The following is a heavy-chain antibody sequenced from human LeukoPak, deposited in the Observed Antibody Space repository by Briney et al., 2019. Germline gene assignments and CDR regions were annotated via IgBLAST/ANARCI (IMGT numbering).Heavy chain of an antibody. CDR2: ISGSGGNT. J-gene: IGHJ4*02. Sequence: GGSPRLSCAASGFAFSRDGIVSVRQDPRRGLEWVSGISGSGGNTYYGDSVKGRFTISRDNSKNTVYLQMNSLRAEDTAVYYCARAQGYLDYWGQGTLATVSS. CDR1: GFAFSRDG. CDR3: ARAQGYLDY. V-gene: IGHV3-23*01.